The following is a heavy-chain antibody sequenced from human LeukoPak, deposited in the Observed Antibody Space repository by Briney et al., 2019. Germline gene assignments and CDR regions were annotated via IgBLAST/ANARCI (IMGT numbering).Heavy chain of an antibody. V-gene: IGHV5-51*01. Sequence: GGSLEISFTASGSPFYNYWIGWVRQMPGKGVEWMAITYRGSDTRYSPSFQGQVTISVDITTAYLQWRSLKASETAMYYCARLDGYHQSSGYHPRYFDYWGQGTLVTVSS. CDR1: GSPFYNYW. J-gene: IGHJ4*02. CDR3: ARLDGYHQSSGYHPRYFDY. D-gene: IGHD3-22*01. CDR2: TYRGSDT.